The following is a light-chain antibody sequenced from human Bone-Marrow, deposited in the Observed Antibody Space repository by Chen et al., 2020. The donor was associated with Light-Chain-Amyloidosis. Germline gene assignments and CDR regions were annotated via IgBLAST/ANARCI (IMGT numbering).Light chain of an antibody. CDR3: QHRGGWPPLS. J-gene: IGKJ4*01. CDR1: QTISTN. CDR2: DAS. V-gene: IGKV3-11*01. Sequence: EVVLTQPTATLSLSPGERATLSCRASQTISTNLVWYQQKPGQVPRLLIYDASTRATGIPARFSGSGSGTDFTLSISSLEAEDFAVYYCQHRGGWPPLSFGGGTKIEIK.